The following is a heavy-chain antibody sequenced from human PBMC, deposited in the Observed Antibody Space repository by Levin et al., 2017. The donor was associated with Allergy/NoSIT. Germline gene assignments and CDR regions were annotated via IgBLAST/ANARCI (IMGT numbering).Heavy chain of an antibody. CDR1: GYTFTSYY. J-gene: IGHJ6*02. Sequence: ASVKVSCKASGYTFTSYYMHWVRQAPGQGLEWVGIINPNDGSTKYAQKFQGKVTMTRDTSTSTVYMELSSLRSEDTAVYYCARGGPGIYYDHGMDVWGQGTTVTVSS. D-gene: IGHD1-14*01. V-gene: IGHV1-46*01. CDR2: INPNDGST. CDR3: ARGGPGIYYDHGMDV.